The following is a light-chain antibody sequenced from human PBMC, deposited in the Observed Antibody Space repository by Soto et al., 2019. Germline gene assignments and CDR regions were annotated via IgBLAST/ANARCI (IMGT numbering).Light chain of an antibody. CDR1: SSDVGNYNY. V-gene: IGLV2-14*01. CDR3: SSYSTISNLV. CDR2: EVS. J-gene: IGLJ1*01. Sequence: QSALTQPASVSGSPGQSITISCTGTSSDVGNYNYVSWYQQHPGRAPKLIIYEVSNRPSGVSDRFSGSKSGNTASLTISGLQAEDEAEYFCSSYSTISNLVFGTGTKLTVL.